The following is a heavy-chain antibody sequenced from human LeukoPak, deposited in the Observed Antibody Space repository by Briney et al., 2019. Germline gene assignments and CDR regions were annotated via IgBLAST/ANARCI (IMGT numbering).Heavy chain of an antibody. CDR2: IKQDGSEK. D-gene: IGHD3-22*01. CDR3: ARDYYDSSEYMGYFQH. J-gene: IGHJ1*01. V-gene: IGHV3-7*01. Sequence: PGGSLRLSCAASGFTFSSYWMSWVRPAPGKGLEWVANIKQDGSEKYYVDSVKGRFTISRDNAKDSLFLQMNSLRAEDTAVYYCARDYYDSSEYMGYFQHWGQGTLVAVSS. CDR1: GFTFSSYW.